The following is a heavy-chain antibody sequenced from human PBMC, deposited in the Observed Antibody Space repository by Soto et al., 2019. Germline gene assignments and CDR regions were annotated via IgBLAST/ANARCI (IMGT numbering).Heavy chain of an antibody. D-gene: IGHD2-15*01. V-gene: IGHV4-30-2*01. CDR3: AREGGSWLPGWYFNV. CDR2: IFHSGTT. CDR1: GGSISSGGYS. Sequence: QLQLQESGSGLVKPSQTLSLTCAVSGGSISSGGYSWSWLRQPPGKGLGWIGYIFHSGTTYYNPSLESRVTIEVDGSKNHFSVELSAVTAADTAVYYCAREGGSWLPGWYFNVWGRGTLVTVCS. J-gene: IGHJ2*01.